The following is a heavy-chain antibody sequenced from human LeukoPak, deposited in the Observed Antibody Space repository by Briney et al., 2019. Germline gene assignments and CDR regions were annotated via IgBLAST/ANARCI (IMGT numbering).Heavy chain of an antibody. CDR3: ARDRSIAAAGINFDY. CDR2: INPSGGST. CDR1: GYTFTSYY. D-gene: IGHD6-13*01. Sequence: GASVKVSCKASGYTFTSYYMHWVRQAPGQGLEWMGIINPSGGSTSYAQKFQGRVTMTTDTSTSTAYMELRSLRSDDTAVYYCARDRSIAAAGINFDYWGQGTLVTVSS. V-gene: IGHV1-46*01. J-gene: IGHJ4*02.